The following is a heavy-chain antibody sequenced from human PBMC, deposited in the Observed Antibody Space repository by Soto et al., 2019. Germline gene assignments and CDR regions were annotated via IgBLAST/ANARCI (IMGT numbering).Heavy chain of an antibody. CDR3: AKDTYSSSPYYMDV. D-gene: IGHD6-6*01. CDR1: GFTFDDYA. CDR2: ISWNSGNI. J-gene: IGHJ6*03. Sequence: EVQLVESGGGLVQPGRSLRLSCAASGFTFDDYAMHWVRQDPGKGLEWVSGISWNSGNIGYADSVKGRFTISRDNAKNSLYLQMNSLRVEDTALYYCAKDTYSSSPYYMDVWGKGTTVTVSS. V-gene: IGHV3-9*01.